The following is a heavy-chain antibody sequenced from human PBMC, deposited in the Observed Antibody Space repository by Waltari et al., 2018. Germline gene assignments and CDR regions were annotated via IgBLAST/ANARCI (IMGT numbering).Heavy chain of an antibody. CDR1: GFTFSSYG. J-gene: IGHJ4*02. CDR3: ATKPGVVVVTSDY. CDR2: IRYDGSNK. V-gene: IGHV3-30*02. D-gene: IGHD3-22*01. Sequence: QVQLVESGGGVVQPGGSLRLSCAASGFTFSSYGMHWVRQAPGKGLEWVAYIRYDGSNKYYADCGKGRFTIARDNSKNTLYLQMNSLRAEDTAVYYCATKPGVVVVTSDYWGQGTLVTVSS.